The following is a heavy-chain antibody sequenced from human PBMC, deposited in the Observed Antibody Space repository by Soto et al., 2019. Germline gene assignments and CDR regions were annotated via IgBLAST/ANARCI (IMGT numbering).Heavy chain of an antibody. CDR1: GYTCTSYA. V-gene: IGHV1-3*01. CDR3: AKSSTIKLYNWFDP. CDR2: INAGNGNT. Sequence: ASVKVSCKASGYTCTSYAMHWVRQAPGQRLEWMGWINAGNGNTKYSQKFQGRVTITRDTSASTAYMELSSLRSEDTAVYYCAKSSTIKLYNWFDPWGQGTLVTVSS. D-gene: IGHD2-2*01. J-gene: IGHJ5*02.